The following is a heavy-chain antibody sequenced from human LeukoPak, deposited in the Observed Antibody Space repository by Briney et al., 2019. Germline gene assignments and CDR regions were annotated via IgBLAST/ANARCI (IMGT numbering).Heavy chain of an antibody. CDR3: ASALGKQWLDY. J-gene: IGHJ4*02. V-gene: IGHV4-59*01. Sequence: SETLSLTCTVSGGSISSYYWSWIRQPPGKGLEWIGYIYYSGSTNYNPSLKSRVTISVDTSKNQFSLKLSSVTAAGTAVYYCASALGKQWLDYWGQGTLVTVSS. CDR2: IYYSGST. CDR1: GGSISSYY. D-gene: IGHD6-19*01.